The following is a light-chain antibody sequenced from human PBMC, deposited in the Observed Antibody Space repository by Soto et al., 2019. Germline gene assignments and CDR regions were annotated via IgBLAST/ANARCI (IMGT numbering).Light chain of an antibody. CDR2: GAS. Sequence: EIVLTQSPGTLSLSPGERATLSCRASQSVTSNYLAWYQQKPGQAPRLLIYGASSRATGIPDRFSGSGSGTDFTLTISRLEPEDFAVYYCQQYTDSLMWTFGQGTKV. J-gene: IGKJ1*01. CDR1: QSVTSNY. CDR3: QQYTDSLMWT. V-gene: IGKV3-20*01.